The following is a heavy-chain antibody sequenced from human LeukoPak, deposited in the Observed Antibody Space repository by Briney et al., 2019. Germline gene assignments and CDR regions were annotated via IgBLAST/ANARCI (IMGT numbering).Heavy chain of an antibody. CDR1: GGSISSGSYY. J-gene: IGHJ5*02. CDR2: IYTSGST. D-gene: IGHD3-3*01. Sequence: SETLSLTCTVSGGSISSGSYYWSRTRQPAGKGLEWIGRIYTSGSTNYNPSLKSRVTISVDTSKNQFSLKLSSVTAADTAVYYCARDGDTIFGVAQGWFDPWGQGTLVTVSS. CDR3: ARDGDTIFGVAQGWFDP. V-gene: IGHV4-61*02.